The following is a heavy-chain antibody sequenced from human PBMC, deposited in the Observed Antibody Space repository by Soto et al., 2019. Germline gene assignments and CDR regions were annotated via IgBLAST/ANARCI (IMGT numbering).Heavy chain of an antibody. J-gene: IGHJ6*02. V-gene: IGHV1-46*03. D-gene: IGHD3-10*01. CDR1: GYTFTSYY. CDR3: AIDRGGYYYCMDV. Sequence: QVQLVQSGAEVKKPGASVKVSCKASGYTFTSYYMHWVRQAPGPGLEWMVIINPSGGSTSYAQKFQGRVTMPRDTYTRPVYMELRSLRSEATGVNYCAIDRGGYYYCMDVWCQGTTMTVSS. CDR2: INPSGGST.